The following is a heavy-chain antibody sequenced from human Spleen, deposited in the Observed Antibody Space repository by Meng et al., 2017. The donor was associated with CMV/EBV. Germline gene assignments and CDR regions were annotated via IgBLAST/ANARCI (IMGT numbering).Heavy chain of an antibody. J-gene: IGHJ4*02. CDR1: GGTFSSYA. CDR3: ARGAGHDSSGYYTNDY. Sequence: SGGTFSSYAISWVRQAPGQGLEWMGGIIPIFGTANYEQKFQGRVTITTDESTSTAYMELSSLRSEDTAVYYCARGAGHDSSGYYTNDYWGQGTLVAVSS. D-gene: IGHD3-22*01. V-gene: IGHV1-69*05. CDR2: IIPIFGTA.